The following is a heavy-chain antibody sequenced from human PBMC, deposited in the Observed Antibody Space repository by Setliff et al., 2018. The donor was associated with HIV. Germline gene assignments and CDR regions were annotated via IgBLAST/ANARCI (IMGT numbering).Heavy chain of an antibody. CDR1: GGSSSSRSYY. Sequence: NPSETLSLTYTVSGGSSSSRSYYWGWIRQPPGKGLDWIGYIYYSGSTYYNPSLKSRLTISVDTSKNHFSLNLSSVTAADTAVYYCARLIVSWGKGDYFDSWGRGTLVTVSS. V-gene: IGHV4-39*02. CDR2: IYYSGST. CDR3: ARLIVSWGKGDYFDS. D-gene: IGHD6-13*01. J-gene: IGHJ4*02.